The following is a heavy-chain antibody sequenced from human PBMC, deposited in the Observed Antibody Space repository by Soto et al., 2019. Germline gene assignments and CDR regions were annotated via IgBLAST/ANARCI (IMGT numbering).Heavy chain of an antibody. V-gene: IGHV3-48*02. CDR2: ISSSSSTI. J-gene: IGHJ6*02. CDR3: AACVEPHISPMRSGWTNYGMDV. D-gene: IGHD6-19*01. Sequence: GGSLRLSCAASGFTFSSYSMNWVRQAPGKGLEWVSYISSSSSTIYYADSVKGRFTISRDNAKNSLYLQMNSLRDEDTAVYYCAACVEPHISPMRSGWTNYGMDVWGQGTTVTVSS. CDR1: GFTFSSYS.